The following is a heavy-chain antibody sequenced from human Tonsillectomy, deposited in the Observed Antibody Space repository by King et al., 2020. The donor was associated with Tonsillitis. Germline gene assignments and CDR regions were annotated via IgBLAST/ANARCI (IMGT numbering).Heavy chain of an antibody. J-gene: IGHJ3*02. V-gene: IGHV3-48*04. CDR3: ARGAAWAFDI. Sequence: VQLVESGGGLVQPGGSLRLSCAASGFIFSSDSMNWVRQAPGKGLEWVSYITGRGGNINYADSVKGRFIISRDNAKNSLYLQMNSLRAEDTAVYYCARGAAWAFDIWGLGTLVTVSS. D-gene: IGHD6-25*01. CDR2: ITGRGGNI. CDR1: GFIFSSDS.